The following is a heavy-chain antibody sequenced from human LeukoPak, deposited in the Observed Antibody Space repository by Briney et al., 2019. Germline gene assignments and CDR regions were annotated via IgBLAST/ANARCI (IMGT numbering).Heavy chain of an antibody. Sequence: GGSLRLSCAASGFSFSNYDMDWVRQAPGKGLEWVAVVAYDGINTQYADSVKGRFTISRDNSKNTLYLQMNSLRHEDTAVYYCAKDYQIGSGSYDSWGQGTLVTVSS. CDR1: GFSFSNYD. CDR2: VAYDGINT. J-gene: IGHJ5*01. D-gene: IGHD1-26*01. CDR3: AKDYQIGSGSYDS. V-gene: IGHV3-30*18.